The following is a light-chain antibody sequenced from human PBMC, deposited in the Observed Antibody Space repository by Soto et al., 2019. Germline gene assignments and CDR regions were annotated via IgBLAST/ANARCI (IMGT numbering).Light chain of an antibody. CDR3: QQSYSTPWT. CDR2: GAS. CDR1: QSVSSN. Sequence: IVMTHSPSTLSVSPWERASLSCMASQSVSSNLAWYQQKPGQAPRLLIYGASTRATGIPARFSGSGSGTDFTLTISSLQPEDFATYYCQQSYSTPWTFGQGTKVDIK. V-gene: IGKV3-15*01. J-gene: IGKJ1*01.